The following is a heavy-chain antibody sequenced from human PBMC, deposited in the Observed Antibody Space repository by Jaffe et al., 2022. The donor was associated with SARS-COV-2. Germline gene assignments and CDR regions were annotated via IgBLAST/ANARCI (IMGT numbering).Heavy chain of an antibody. V-gene: IGHV1-69*01. J-gene: IGHJ6*03. Sequence: VQLVQSGAEVKKPGSSLKASCKTSGGSFSSYGISWVRQAPGQGLEWMGGIIPVFGTAKYAQKFQGRVTITADESTSTAYMELSSLRSEDTAVYYCARGARGGNTHYYYYMDVWGRGTAVTVSS. D-gene: IGHD2-15*01. CDR1: GGSFSSYG. CDR3: ARGARGGNTHYYYYMDV. CDR2: IIPVFGTA.